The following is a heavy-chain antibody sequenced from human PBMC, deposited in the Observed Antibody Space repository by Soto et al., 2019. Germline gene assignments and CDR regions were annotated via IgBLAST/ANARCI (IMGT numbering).Heavy chain of an antibody. J-gene: IGHJ6*02. V-gene: IGHV4-59*01. CDR3: AREGLTGTIGLYYYYGMGV. D-gene: IGHD1-7*01. CDR2: IYYSGST. Sequence: QVQLQESGPGLVKPSETLSLTCTVSGGSISSYYWSWIRQPPGKGLEWIGYIYYSGSTNYNPSLKSRVTISVDTSKNQFSLKLSSGTAADTAVYYCAREGLTGTIGLYYYYGMGVWGQGTTVTVSS. CDR1: GGSISSYY.